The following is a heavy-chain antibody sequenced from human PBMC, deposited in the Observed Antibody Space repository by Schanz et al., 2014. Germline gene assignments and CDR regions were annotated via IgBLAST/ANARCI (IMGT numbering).Heavy chain of an antibody. D-gene: IGHD2-2*01. J-gene: IGHJ5*02. CDR1: RYTFNTYG. Sequence: QGQLVQSGPEVKRPGASVRVSCKASRYTFNTYGLNWVRQAPGQGLEWMGWISAYTNNTNYAQKVQGRVTMTTDTSTGTAYMELRSLRSDDTAVYYCARDRRRYCSTASCLHDNWFDPWGQGTLVIVSS. CDR2: ISAYTNNT. CDR3: ARDRRRYCSTASCLHDNWFDP. V-gene: IGHV1-18*01.